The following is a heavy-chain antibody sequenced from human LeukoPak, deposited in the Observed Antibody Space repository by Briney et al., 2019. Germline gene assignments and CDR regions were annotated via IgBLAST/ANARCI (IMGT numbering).Heavy chain of an antibody. J-gene: IGHJ1*01. D-gene: IGHD2-21*02. CDR1: GFTFSSYG. CDR3: ARGCGSGDARAEYFQH. Sequence: GRSLRLSCAASGFTFSSYGMHWVRQAPGKGLEWVAVIWYDGSNKYYADSVKGRFTISRDNSKNTLYLQMNSLRAEDTAVYYCARGCGSGDARAEYFQHWGQGTLVTVSS. V-gene: IGHV3-33*01. CDR2: IWYDGSNK.